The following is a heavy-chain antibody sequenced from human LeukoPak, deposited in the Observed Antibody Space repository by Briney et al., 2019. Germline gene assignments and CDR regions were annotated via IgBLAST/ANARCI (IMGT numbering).Heavy chain of an antibody. CDR3: ARDQYYDILTGCYTLPDTSGAGY. J-gene: IGHJ4*02. Sequence: GGSLRLSCAASGFTFSSYSMNWVRQAPGKGLEWVSSISSSSSYIYYADSVKGRFTISRDNAKNSLYLQMNSLRAEDTAVYYCARDQYYDILTGCYTLPDTSGAGYWGQGTLVTVSS. CDR2: ISSSSSYI. CDR1: GFTFSSYS. V-gene: IGHV3-21*01. D-gene: IGHD3-9*01.